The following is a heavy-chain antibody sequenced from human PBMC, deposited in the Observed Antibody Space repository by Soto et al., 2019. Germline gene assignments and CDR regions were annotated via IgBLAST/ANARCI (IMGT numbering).Heavy chain of an antibody. J-gene: IGHJ6*02. V-gene: IGHV1-69*01. D-gene: IGHD6-19*01. CDR3: AREEVAARVGYYYYYGMDV. CDR1: GGTFSSYA. CDR2: IIPIFGTA. Sequence: QVQLVQSGAEVKKPGSSVKVSCKASGGTFSSYAISWVRQAPGQGLEWMGGIIPIFGTANYAQKFQGRATITADESTSTAYMELSSLRSEDTAVYYCAREEVAARVGYYYYYGMDVWGQGTTVTVSS.